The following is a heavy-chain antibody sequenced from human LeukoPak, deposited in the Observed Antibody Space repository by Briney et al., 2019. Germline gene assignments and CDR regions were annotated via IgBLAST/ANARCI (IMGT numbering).Heavy chain of an antibody. J-gene: IGHJ4*02. CDR1: GYTFTDYY. CDR2: INPNSGGT. V-gene: IGHV1-2*02. Sequence: APVKVSCKASGYTFTDYYIHWVRQAPGQGLEWMGWINPNSGGTNYAQKFRGRVTMTRDTSISTAYMELSGLRSDDTAVYYCARDYPGMITGVEKYFFDYWGQGTLVTVSS. D-gene: IGHD7-27*01. CDR3: ARDYPGMITGVEKYFFDY.